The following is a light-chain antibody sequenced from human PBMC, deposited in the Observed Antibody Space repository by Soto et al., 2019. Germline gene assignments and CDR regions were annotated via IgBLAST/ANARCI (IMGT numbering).Light chain of an antibody. J-gene: IGKJ1*01. CDR2: DAS. Sequence: DIQMTQSPSTLSASVGDRVTITCRASQSISSWLAWYQQKPGKAPKLLIYDASSLVSGVPSRFSGSGSGTEFTLTISSLQPDDVATYYCQQYKSYPRTFGQGTKVEIK. CDR3: QQYKSYPRT. CDR1: QSISSW. V-gene: IGKV1-5*01.